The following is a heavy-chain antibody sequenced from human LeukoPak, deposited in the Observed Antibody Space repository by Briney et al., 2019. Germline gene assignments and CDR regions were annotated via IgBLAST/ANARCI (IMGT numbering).Heavy chain of an antibody. CDR2: IYSSGST. D-gene: IGHD1-1*01. CDR3: ARVTEWNDFDY. Sequence: SETLSLTCTVSGGSISSYYWSWIRQPPGKGLGWIGYIYSSGSTIYNPSLKSRVTISVDTSKNQFSLKLSSVTAADTAVYYCARVTEWNDFDYWGQGILVTVS. CDR1: GGSISSYY. V-gene: IGHV4-59*01. J-gene: IGHJ4*02.